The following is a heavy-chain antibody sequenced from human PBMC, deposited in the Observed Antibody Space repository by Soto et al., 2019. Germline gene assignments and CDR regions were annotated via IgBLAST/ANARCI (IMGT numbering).Heavy chain of an antibody. CDR3: ARAGDSYCGGDCYSSWFDP. V-gene: IGHV1-2*04. CDR1: GYTFTGYY. Sequence: ASGKVSCKASGYTFTGYYMHWVRQAPGQGLEWMGWINPNSGGTNYAQKFQGWVTMTRDTSISTAYMELSRLRSDDTAVYYCARAGDSYCGGDCYSSWFDPWGQGTLVTVSS. J-gene: IGHJ5*02. D-gene: IGHD2-21*02. CDR2: INPNSGGT.